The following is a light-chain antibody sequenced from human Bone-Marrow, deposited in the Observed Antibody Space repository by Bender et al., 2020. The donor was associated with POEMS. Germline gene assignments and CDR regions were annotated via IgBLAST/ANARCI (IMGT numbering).Light chain of an antibody. Sequence: QSALTQPASVSGSPGQSITISCTATSSDVGSYDLVSWYQHHPGKAPKLMIYEDIKRPSAVSDRFSGSKSGRTASLTISGLQAEDEADYYCCSYPGCGVFGGGTKLTVL. CDR2: EDI. V-gene: IGLV2-23*01. CDR1: SSDVGSYDL. J-gene: IGLJ3*02. CDR3: CSYPGCGV.